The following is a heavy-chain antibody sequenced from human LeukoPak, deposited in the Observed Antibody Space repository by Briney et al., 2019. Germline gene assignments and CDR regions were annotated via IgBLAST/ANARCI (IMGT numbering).Heavy chain of an antibody. CDR1: GGSISSYY. Sequence: SETLSLTCTVSGGSISSYYWSWIRQSPGKGLEWIGYIYYSGSTNYNPSLKSRVTISIDTSKNQFSLDLSSVTAADTAVYYCARFGCSGGACYAGLYYYYMNVWGTGTTVTVS. CDR3: ARFGCSGGACYAGLYYYYMNV. J-gene: IGHJ6*03. D-gene: IGHD2-15*01. V-gene: IGHV4-59*01. CDR2: IYYSGST.